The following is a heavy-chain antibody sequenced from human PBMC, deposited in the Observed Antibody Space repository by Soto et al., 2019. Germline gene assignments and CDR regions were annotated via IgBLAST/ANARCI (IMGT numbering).Heavy chain of an antibody. J-gene: IGHJ4*02. CDR1: GFTFSSYG. V-gene: IGHV3-33*01. D-gene: IGHD6-19*01. CDR2: IWYDGSKK. Sequence: QVQLVESGGGVVQPGRSLRLSCAASGFTFSSYGMHWVRQAPGKGLEWVAVIWYDGSKKYYADSVKGRFTISRDNYKNTLYLQMNSLGAEDTAVYYCARPRNGIAVYFDYWGQGALVIFSS. CDR3: ARPRNGIAVYFDY.